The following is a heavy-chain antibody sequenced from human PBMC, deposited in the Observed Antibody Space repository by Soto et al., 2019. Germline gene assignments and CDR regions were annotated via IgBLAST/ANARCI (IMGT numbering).Heavy chain of an antibody. D-gene: IGHD4-17*01. J-gene: IGHJ3*02. Sequence: SETLSLTCTVSGGSISSSSYYWGWIRQPPGKGLEWIGSIYHSGSTNYNPSLKSRVTISVDTSKNQFSLKLSSVTAADTAVYYCARALFISTDAFDIWGQGTMVTVSS. CDR2: IYHSGST. CDR1: GGSISSSSYY. V-gene: IGHV4-39*07. CDR3: ARALFISTDAFDI.